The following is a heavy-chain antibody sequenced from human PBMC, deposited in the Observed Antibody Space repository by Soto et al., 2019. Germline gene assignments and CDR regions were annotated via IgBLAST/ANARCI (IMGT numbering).Heavy chain of an antibody. D-gene: IGHD2-8*02. CDR3: ARQATYWHGGGGWFDP. CDR1: GFTFSAYD. V-gene: IGHV3-13*01. Sequence: EVQLVESGGGLVQPGGSLRLSCAASGFTFSAYDMHWVRQPTGKGLEWVSAIGTLHSTDYPDSVKGRFTISRENAKNSLYLHMNSPATGDTAVYYCARQATYWHGGGGWFDPWGQGTLVTVSS. CDR2: IGTLHST. J-gene: IGHJ5*02.